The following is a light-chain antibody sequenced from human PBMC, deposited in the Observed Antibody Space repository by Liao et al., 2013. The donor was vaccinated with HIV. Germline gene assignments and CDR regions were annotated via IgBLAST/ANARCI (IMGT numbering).Light chain of an antibody. Sequence: SYELTQPPSVSVSPGQTASITCSGDKLGDKYASWYQQKPGQSPVLVISQDSKRPSGIPERFSGSNSGNTATLTISRVEAGDEADYYCQVWDASTDHPVFGGGTKLTVL. J-gene: IGLJ2*01. V-gene: IGLV3-1*01. CDR1: KLGDKY. CDR3: QVWDASTDHPV. CDR2: QDS.